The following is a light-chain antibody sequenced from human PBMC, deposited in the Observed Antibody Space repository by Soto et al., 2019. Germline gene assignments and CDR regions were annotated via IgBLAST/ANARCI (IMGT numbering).Light chain of an antibody. J-gene: IGKJ1*01. V-gene: IGKV3-11*01. Sequence: EIFLTQSPDTLSLSPGERATLTCRASQSVPNYIAWYQQRPGQAPRLLIYDASNRATGVPARFSGSRSGTDFTLTISDLEPADFGLSYCQQRLNWPPGFGQGTKVDIK. CDR1: QSVPNY. CDR3: QQRLNWPPG. CDR2: DAS.